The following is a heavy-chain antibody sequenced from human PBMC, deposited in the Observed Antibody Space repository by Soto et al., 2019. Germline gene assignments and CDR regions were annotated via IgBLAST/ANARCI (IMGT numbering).Heavy chain of an antibody. J-gene: IGHJ4*02. CDR2: MSWNRGSI. Sequence: PGGSLRLSCVASGFTFDDFATHWVRQASGKGLEWVPGMSWNRGSIVYADSVKGRFTISRDNAKNSLYLQMNSLRPEDTALYYCAKDISLGELSAPDHWGQGTLVTVSS. CDR1: GFTFDDFA. D-gene: IGHD3-16*02. V-gene: IGHV3-9*01. CDR3: AKDISLGELSAPDH.